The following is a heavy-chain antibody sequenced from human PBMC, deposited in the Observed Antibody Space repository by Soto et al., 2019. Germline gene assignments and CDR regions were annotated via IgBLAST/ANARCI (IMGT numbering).Heavy chain of an antibody. V-gene: IGHV3-30*18. Sequence: GGSLRLSCAASGFTFSSYGMHWIRQAPGKGLEWVAFISYDGSTIYYADSVKGRFTISRDNSKNTLYLQMNSLRAEDTAVYYCSKGPRFLEWLLAVVVSCMDVWSRGTTVTVSS. J-gene: IGHJ6*03. CDR1: GFTFSSYG. CDR2: ISYDGSTI. CDR3: SKGPRFLEWLLAVVVSCMDV. D-gene: IGHD3-3*01.